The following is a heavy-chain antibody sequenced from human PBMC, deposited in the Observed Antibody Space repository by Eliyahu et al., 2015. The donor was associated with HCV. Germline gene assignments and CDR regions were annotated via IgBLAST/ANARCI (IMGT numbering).Heavy chain of an antibody. J-gene: IGHJ4*02. CDR2: IPNDGRDK. Sequence: QVQLVESGGGVVQPGGSLRLSCXXXGFXFNSYNMHWVRQAPGKGLEXVAFIPNDGRDKTYADSVKGRFTVSRDSLNNNVYVQMSSLRDEDTAVYYCARDPVDGDYSFFFESGGQGTLVTVSS. CDR3: ARDPVDGDYSFFFES. CDR1: GFXFNSYN. D-gene: IGHD4-17*01. V-gene: IGHV3-30*02.